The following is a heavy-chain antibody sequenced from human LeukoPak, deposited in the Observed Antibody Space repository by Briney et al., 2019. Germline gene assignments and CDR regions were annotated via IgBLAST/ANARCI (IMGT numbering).Heavy chain of an antibody. V-gene: IGHV4-61*02. Sequence: PSETLSLTCTVSGGSISSGSYFWTWVRQPAGKRLEWIVRIITSRSSQYYHSLTSRDTICVDTSKNQYSPKLSSLTAADTGVFFCAREGYTSSWYSGYYYFDYWGQGTLVTVSS. J-gene: IGHJ4*02. D-gene: IGHD6-13*01. CDR2: IITSRSS. CDR1: GGSISSGSYF. CDR3: AREGYTSSWYSGYYYFDY.